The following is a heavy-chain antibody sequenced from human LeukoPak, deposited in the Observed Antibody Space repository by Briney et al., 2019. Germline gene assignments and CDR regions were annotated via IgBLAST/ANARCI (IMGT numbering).Heavy chain of an antibody. D-gene: IGHD1-26*01. CDR2: ISGSGGST. CDR3: ARDSGVGAFDY. Sequence: GGSLRLSCAASGFTFSSYAMSWVRQAPGKGLEWVSAISGSGGSTYYADSVKGRFTISRDNAENSLLLQMNSLRAEDTAVYYCARDSGVGAFDYWGQGTLVTVSS. V-gene: IGHV3-23*01. CDR1: GFTFSSYA. J-gene: IGHJ4*02.